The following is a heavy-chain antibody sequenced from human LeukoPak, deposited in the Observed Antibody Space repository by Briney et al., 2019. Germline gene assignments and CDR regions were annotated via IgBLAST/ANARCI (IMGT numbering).Heavy chain of an antibody. CDR1: GYTFTNYW. J-gene: IGHJ4*02. V-gene: IGHV5-51*01. CDR2: IFPGDSDT. D-gene: IGHD6-13*01. CDR3: ARPRDSSSWYPDY. Sequence: GESLKISCTGSGYTFTNYWIGWVRQMPGKGLEWMGIIFPGDSDTRYSPSFQGQVTISADKSISTAYLQWSSLKASDTAMYYCARPRDSSSWYPDYWGQGTLVTVSS.